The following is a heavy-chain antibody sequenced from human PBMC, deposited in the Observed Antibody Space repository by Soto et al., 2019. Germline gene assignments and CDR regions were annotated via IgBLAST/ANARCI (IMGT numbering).Heavy chain of an antibody. CDR1: GFTFSSYG. V-gene: IGHV3-30*18. CDR3: AKDEVLVAGSFGY. D-gene: IGHD6-19*01. J-gene: IGHJ4*02. Sequence: GGSLRLSCAASGFTFSSYGMHWVRQAPGKGLEWAAVISYDGSNKYYADSVKGRFTISRDNTKNTLYLQMNSLRAEDTAVYYCAKDEVLVAGSFGYWGQGTLVTVSS. CDR2: ISYDGSNK.